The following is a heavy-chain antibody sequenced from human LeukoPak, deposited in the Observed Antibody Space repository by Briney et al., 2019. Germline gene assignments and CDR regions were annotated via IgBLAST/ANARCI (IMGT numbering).Heavy chain of an antibody. Sequence: GASVKVSCKASGYTFTSYGVSWVRQAPGQGLERMGWISAYNGNTNYAQKLQGRVTMTTDTSTSTAYMELRSLRSDDTAVYYCARDAASAYYYDSSGYYQRRGDAFDIWGQGTMVTVSS. J-gene: IGHJ3*02. CDR3: ARDAASAYYYDSSGYYQRRGDAFDI. CDR1: GYTFTSYG. D-gene: IGHD3-22*01. V-gene: IGHV1-18*01. CDR2: ISAYNGNT.